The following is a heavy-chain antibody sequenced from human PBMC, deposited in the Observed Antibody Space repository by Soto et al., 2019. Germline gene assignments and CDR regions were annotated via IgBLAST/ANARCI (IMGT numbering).Heavy chain of an antibody. V-gene: IGHV1-69*01. CDR2: IIPMFGTT. Sequence: QVQLVQSGAEVQPPGSSMKVSCTASGRTFSRYATNWVRQAPGQGLEWMGGIIPMFGTTNYAQKFQGRVTITADDSTSTTHLELSNLRFEDTAVYYCARVGDHTNPWGQGTLVTVSS. CDR1: GRTFSRYA. CDR3: ARVGDHTNP. D-gene: IGHD3-16*01. J-gene: IGHJ5*02.